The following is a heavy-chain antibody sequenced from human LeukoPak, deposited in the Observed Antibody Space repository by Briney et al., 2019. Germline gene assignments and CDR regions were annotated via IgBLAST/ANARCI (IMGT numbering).Heavy chain of an antibody. Sequence: GGSLRLSCGASGFTFSTYNINWVRQAPGKGLEWVSYISSSRRTISYADSVKGRFTISRDNAKNSLYLQMNSLRAEDTAVYYCARRSGIAVAGAFDYWGQGTLVTVSS. V-gene: IGHV3-48*01. D-gene: IGHD6-19*01. CDR2: ISSSRRTI. J-gene: IGHJ4*02. CDR3: ARRSGIAVAGAFDY. CDR1: GFTFSTYN.